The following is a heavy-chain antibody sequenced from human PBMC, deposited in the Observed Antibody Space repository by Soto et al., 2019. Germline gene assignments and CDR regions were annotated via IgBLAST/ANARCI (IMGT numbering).Heavy chain of an antibody. Sequence: GXSXKVSCKASGGTXNSYAISLVRQAPGQGLEWIGGIIPIFCTANYAQKLQGRVTITADKSKSTAYMELSSLGSEDTAVYYCAMMYYGSGTNPDPWGQGTLGTVSS. CDR1: GGTXNSYA. CDR2: IIPIFCTA. D-gene: IGHD3-10*01. CDR3: AMMYYGSGTNPDP. V-gene: IGHV1-69*06. J-gene: IGHJ5*02.